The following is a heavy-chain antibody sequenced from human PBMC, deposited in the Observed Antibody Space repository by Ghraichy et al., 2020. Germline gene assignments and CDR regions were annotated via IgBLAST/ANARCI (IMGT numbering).Heavy chain of an antibody. CDR1: EFTFSNCP. V-gene: IGHV3-23*01. CDR2: ICVSGDAT. Sequence: GGSLRLSCAASEFTFSNCPMSWVRQAPGKRLEWVSSICVSGDATFYADSVQGRFTVSRDNSKNTLYLQMNSLRADDTAVYSCARIAVCGRWYFDLWGGSTQVTVSS. CDR3: ARIAVCGRWYFDL. J-gene: IGHJ2*01. D-gene: IGHD6-19*01.